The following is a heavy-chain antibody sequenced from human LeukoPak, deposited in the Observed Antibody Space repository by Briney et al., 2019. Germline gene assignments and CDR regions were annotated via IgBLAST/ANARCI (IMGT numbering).Heavy chain of an antibody. CDR2: IYTSGGT. V-gene: IGHV4-4*09. J-gene: IGHJ4*02. CDR3: ARQGIGGYWYFDY. D-gene: IGHD2-21*02. CDR1: GGSISSYY. Sequence: PSETLSLTCTVSGGSISSYYWSWIRQPPGKGLEWIGYIYTSGGTNYNPSLKSRVTISVDTSKIQFSLKLSSVSAADTAVYYCARQGIGGYWYFDYWGQGTLVTVSS.